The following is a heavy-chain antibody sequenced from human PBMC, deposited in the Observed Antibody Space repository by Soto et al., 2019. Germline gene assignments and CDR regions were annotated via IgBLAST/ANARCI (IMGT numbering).Heavy chain of an antibody. D-gene: IGHD3-22*01. V-gene: IGHV3-11*01. CDR1: GFIFSDFY. Sequence: PGGSLRLSCAASGFIFSDFYISWIRQAPGKGLEWISYISSSGSSIYYADSVKGRFTISRDNAKNSLYLQMNSLGAEDTAVYYCARDDSSLEYWGQGTPVTVSS. CDR2: ISSSGSSI. J-gene: IGHJ4*02. CDR3: ARDDSSLEY.